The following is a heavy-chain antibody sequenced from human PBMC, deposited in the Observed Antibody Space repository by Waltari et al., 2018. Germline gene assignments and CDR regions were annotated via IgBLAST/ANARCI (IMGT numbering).Heavy chain of an antibody. CDR1: GYTFTSYG. V-gene: IGHV1-18*01. CDR2: ISADNGNT. D-gene: IGHD3-22*01. CDR3: ARDEGYYYDNSGYYSFDY. Sequence: QVQLVQSGAEVKKPGASVKVSCKASGYTFTSYGISWVRQAPGQGLEWMGWISADNGNTNYAQKLQGRVSMTTDTSTSTAYMELRSLRSDDTAVYYCARDEGYYYDNSGYYSFDYWGQGTLVTVSS. J-gene: IGHJ4*02.